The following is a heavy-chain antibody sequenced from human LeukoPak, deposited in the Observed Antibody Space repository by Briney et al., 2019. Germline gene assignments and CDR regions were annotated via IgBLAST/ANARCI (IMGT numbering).Heavy chain of an antibody. Sequence: PGGSLRLSCAASGFTFTNYAMSWVRQAPGKGLEWVSGISGSGANTYQAVSVKGRFTISRDNSKNTLHLQMNSLRTEDTAVYYCVRDLDWGAYDYWGQGTLVTVSS. CDR1: GFTFTNYA. CDR2: ISGSGANT. D-gene: IGHD3-9*01. V-gene: IGHV3-23*01. J-gene: IGHJ4*02. CDR3: VRDLDWGAYDY.